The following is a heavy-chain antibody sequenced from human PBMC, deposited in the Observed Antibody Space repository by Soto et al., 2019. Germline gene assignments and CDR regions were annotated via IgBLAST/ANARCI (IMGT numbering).Heavy chain of an antibody. J-gene: IGHJ1*01. V-gene: IGHV3-33*01. D-gene: IGHD3-22*01. CDR3: ARSLYDSSGYHHFQH. CDR1: GFPFSSYG. Sequence: QVQLVESGGGVVQPGRSLRLSCAASGFPFSSYGMHWVRQAPGKGLDWVGVIWYDVSNKYNADSVKGRFTISRDNFKNTLYLRMNSLRAEDTAVYYCARSLYDSSGYHHFQHWGQGTLVTVSS. CDR2: IWYDVSNK.